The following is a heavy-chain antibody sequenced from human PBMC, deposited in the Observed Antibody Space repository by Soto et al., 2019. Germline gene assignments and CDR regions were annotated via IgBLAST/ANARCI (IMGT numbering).Heavy chain of an antibody. CDR3: ARAPIAVAGTGAFDI. J-gene: IGHJ3*02. D-gene: IGHD6-19*01. V-gene: IGHV1-2*02. CDR1: GYTFTGYY. CDR2: VNPNSGGT. Sequence: SSVKVSCKASGYTFTGYYMHWVRQAPGQGLEWMGWVNPNSGGTNYAQKFQGRVTMTRDTSISTAYMELSRLRSDDTAVYYCARAPIAVAGTGAFDIWGQGTMVTVSS.